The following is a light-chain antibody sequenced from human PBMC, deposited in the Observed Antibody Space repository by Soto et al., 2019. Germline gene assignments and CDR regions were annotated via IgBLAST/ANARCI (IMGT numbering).Light chain of an antibody. J-gene: IGKJ1*01. CDR2: AAS. V-gene: IGKV1-17*01. CDR1: QGIRND. Sequence: DSQLTQSTSSLSASXXDGVTITCWESQGIRNDLGWYQQKPGKAPKXXIYAASSLQSGVPSRFSGSGSGTEFTLTISSLQPEDFATYYCLQHNSYPLTFGQGTKVDIK. CDR3: LQHNSYPLT.